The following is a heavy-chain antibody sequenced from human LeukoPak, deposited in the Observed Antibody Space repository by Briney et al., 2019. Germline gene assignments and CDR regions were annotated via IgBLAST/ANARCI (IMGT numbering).Heavy chain of an antibody. D-gene: IGHD2-15*01. J-gene: IGHJ4*02. CDR2: ISAYNGNT. Sequence: GASVRVSCKASGYTFTSCGISWVRQAPGQGLEWMGWISAYNGNTNYAQKLQGRVTMTTDTSTSTAYMELRSLRSDDTAVYYCARAGYCSGGSCFVRPFDYWGQGTLVTVSS. CDR1: GYTFTSCG. V-gene: IGHV1-18*01. CDR3: ARAGYCSGGSCFVRPFDY.